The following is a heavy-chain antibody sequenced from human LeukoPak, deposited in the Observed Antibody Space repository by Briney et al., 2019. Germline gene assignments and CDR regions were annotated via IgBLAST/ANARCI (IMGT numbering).Heavy chain of an antibody. D-gene: IGHD1-26*01. V-gene: IGHV3-30*03. J-gene: IGHJ4*02. Sequence: GGSLRLSCAASGFTFRSYGMHWVRQAPGKGLEWVTVISYDGSSKYYADSVKGRFTISRDNSKNMLYLQMNSLRVEDTAVYYCASYMTEGADFDYWGQGTLVTVSS. CDR1: GFTFRSYG. CDR3: ASYMTEGADFDY. CDR2: ISYDGSSK.